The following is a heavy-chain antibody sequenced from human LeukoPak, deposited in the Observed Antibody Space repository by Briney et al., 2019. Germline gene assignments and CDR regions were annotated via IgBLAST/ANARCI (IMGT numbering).Heavy chain of an antibody. V-gene: IGHV4-59*01. CDR1: GGSISSYY. J-gene: IGHJ3*02. CDR3: VRVPRGFGELLYAFDI. D-gene: IGHD3-10*01. CDR2: IYYSGST. Sequence: PSETLSLTCTVSGGSISSYYWSWIRQPPGKGLEWIGYIYYSGSTNYNPSLKSRVTISVDTSKNQFSLKLSSVTAADTAVYYCVRVPRGFGELLYAFDIWGQGTMVTVSS.